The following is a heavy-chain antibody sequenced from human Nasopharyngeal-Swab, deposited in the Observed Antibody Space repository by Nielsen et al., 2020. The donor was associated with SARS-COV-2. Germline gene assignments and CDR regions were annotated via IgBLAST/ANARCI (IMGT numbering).Heavy chain of an antibody. CDR1: GFTFTSYD. Sequence: GESLKLSCAASGFTFTSYDIHWVRQAPGKGLAWVAVISYDGSTKYYADSVKGRFTVSRDNSKNTLYLQMNSLRAEDTAVYYCARGIIAAAEDWGQGTLVTVSS. CDR2: ISYDGSTK. J-gene: IGHJ4*02. CDR3: ARGIIAAAED. D-gene: IGHD6-13*01. V-gene: IGHV3-30-3*01.